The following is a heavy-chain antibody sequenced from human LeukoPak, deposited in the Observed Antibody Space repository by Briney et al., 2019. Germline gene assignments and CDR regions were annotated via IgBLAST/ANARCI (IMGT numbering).Heavy chain of an antibody. CDR3: ARDGCTSTTCSTLVGFNH. Sequence: PGGSLRLSCVASGFTFSDFWMSWVRQAPGQGVEWVASINEDEREKQFVDSVKGRFTISRDNANNSLFLQMNSLRSEDTAVYFCARDGCTSTTCSTLVGFNHWAQGTLVTVSS. CDR1: GFTFSDFW. D-gene: IGHD2-2*01. J-gene: IGHJ4*02. V-gene: IGHV3-7*01. CDR2: INEDEREK.